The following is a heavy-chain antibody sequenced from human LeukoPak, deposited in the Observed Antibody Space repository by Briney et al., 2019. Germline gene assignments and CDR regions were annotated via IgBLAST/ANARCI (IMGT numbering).Heavy chain of an antibody. CDR2: IIPIFGTA. Sequence: GASVKVSCKASGGTFSSYAISWVRQAPGQGLEWMGRIIPIFGTANYAQKFQGRVTSTTDESTSTAYMELSSLRSEDTAVYYCASSYYVWGSYRLYYFDYWGQGTLVTVSS. CDR3: ASSYYVWGSYRLYYFDY. V-gene: IGHV1-69*05. CDR1: GGTFSSYA. J-gene: IGHJ4*02. D-gene: IGHD3-16*02.